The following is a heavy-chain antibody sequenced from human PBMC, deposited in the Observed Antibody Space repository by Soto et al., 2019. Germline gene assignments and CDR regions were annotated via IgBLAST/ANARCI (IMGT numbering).Heavy chain of an antibody. D-gene: IGHD2-8*02. CDR1: GFTFSTYS. CDR3: ARSGYFDY. Sequence: PGGSLRLSCAASGFTFSTYSMNWIRQAPGKGLEWVSYISSTGNTIYYPETVKGRFTISRDTAKKSLYLQMNSLRAEDTAVYYCARSGYFDYWGQGTLVTVSS. V-gene: IGHV3-48*01. J-gene: IGHJ4*02. CDR2: ISSTGNTI.